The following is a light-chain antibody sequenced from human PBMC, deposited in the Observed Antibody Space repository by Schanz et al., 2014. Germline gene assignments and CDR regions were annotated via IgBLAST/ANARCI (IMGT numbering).Light chain of an antibody. Sequence: DIQMSQSPSSVSASVGDRVTITCRASQGVRSWLAWYQQKPGKAPKLLIYAASSLQSGVPSRFSGSGSGTDFTLTISSLQPEDIATYYCQQYDNLPYTFGQGTKLEIK. CDR1: QGVRSW. CDR3: QQYDNLPYT. J-gene: IGKJ2*01. V-gene: IGKV1-12*01. CDR2: AAS.